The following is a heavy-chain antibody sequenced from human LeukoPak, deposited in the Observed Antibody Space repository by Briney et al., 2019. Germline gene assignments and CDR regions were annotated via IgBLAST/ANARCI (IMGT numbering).Heavy chain of an antibody. CDR1: GFPFSSYS. V-gene: IGHV3-21*01. J-gene: IGHJ4*02. D-gene: IGHD6-13*01. CDR2: ISSSSSYI. CDR3: ARGPGYSRIFDY. Sequence: GGSLRLSCTASGFPFSSYSKNWVRQAPGKGLEWVSSISSSSSYIYYADSVKGRFTISRDNAKNSLYLQMNSLRAEDTAVYYCARGPGYSRIFDYWGQGTLVTVSS.